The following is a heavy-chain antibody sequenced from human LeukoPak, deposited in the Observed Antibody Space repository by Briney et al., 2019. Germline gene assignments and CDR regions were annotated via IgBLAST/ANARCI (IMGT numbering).Heavy chain of an antibody. CDR3: ARTDYGDYDYY. CDR1: VCTFISYA. CDR2: IIPIFGTA. V-gene: IGHV1-69*06. J-gene: IGHJ4*02. Sequence: SVTVSFKSSVCTFISYAISWVRQAPGQGLEWMGRIIPIFGTANYAQKFQGRVTITADKSTSTAYVELSSLRSEDTAVYYCARTDYGDYDYYWGQGTLVTVSS. D-gene: IGHD4-17*01.